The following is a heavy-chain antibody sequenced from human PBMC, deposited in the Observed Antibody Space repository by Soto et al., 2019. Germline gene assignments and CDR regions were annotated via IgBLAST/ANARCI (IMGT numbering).Heavy chain of an antibody. D-gene: IGHD2-21*01. V-gene: IGHV3-23*01. CDR2: IRATGGQT. Sequence: EVQLLESGGGVVQPGGSLRLSCAASGVTFRNFVMSWVRQAPGKGLEWVSAIRATGGQTFYADSVKGRFTISRANSKNMLYLPIDSLRDADTALSFGAQERGWGVVSPSHDSWGQGTLVTVSS. J-gene: IGHJ4*02. CDR1: GVTFRNFV. CDR3: AQERGWGVVSPSHDS.